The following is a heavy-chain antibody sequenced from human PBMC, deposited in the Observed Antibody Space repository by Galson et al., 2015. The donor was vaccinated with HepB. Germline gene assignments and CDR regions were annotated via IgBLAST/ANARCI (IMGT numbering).Heavy chain of an antibody. CDR3: AREVTVIRGASYYYYYYMDV. Sequence: SVKVSCKASGYTFTGYYMHWVRQAPGQGLEWMGRINPNSGGTNYAQKFQGRVTMTRDTSISTAYMELSRLRSDDTAVYYCAREVTVIRGASYYYYYYMDVWGKGTTVTVSS. J-gene: IGHJ6*03. CDR2: INPNSGGT. CDR1: GYTFTGYY. D-gene: IGHD4-17*01. V-gene: IGHV1-2*06.